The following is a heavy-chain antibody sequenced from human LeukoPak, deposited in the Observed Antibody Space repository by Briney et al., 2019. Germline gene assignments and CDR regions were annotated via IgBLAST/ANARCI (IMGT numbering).Heavy chain of an antibody. Sequence: PSETLSLTCTVSGGSISSYYWSWIRQPPGKGLEWIGYIYYSGSTNYNPSLKSRVTISVDTSKNQFSLKLSSVTAADTAVYYCARDSVRTPYGDHGGTANWFDPWGQGTLVTVSS. CDR3: ARDSVRTPYGDHGGTANWFDP. D-gene: IGHD4-17*01. CDR1: GGSISSYY. J-gene: IGHJ5*02. CDR2: IYYSGST. V-gene: IGHV4-59*01.